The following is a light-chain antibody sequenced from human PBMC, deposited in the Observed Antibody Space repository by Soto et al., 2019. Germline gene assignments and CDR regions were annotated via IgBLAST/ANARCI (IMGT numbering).Light chain of an antibody. CDR1: QGISNY. V-gene: IGKV1-27*01. Sequence: DIQMTQSPSSLSASVGDRVIITCWASQGISNYLAWYQQKPGKVPKLLIYAASTLQSGVPSRFSGSGSGTDFTLTISSLQPEDVATYYCQKYNSALWTFGQGTKVEIK. CDR2: AAS. CDR3: QKYNSALWT. J-gene: IGKJ1*01.